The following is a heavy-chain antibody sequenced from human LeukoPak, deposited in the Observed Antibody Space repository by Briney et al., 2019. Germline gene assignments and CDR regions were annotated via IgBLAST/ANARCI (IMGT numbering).Heavy chain of an antibody. CDR1: GYSISSGYY. D-gene: IGHD3-22*01. CDR3: ARVVNPYYFDY. V-gene: IGHV4-38-2*02. J-gene: IGHJ4*02. CDR2: IYHSGST. Sequence: SETLSLTCTVSGYSISSGYYWGWIRQPPGKGLELIGSIYHSGSTYYNPSLKSRVTISVDTSKNQFSLKLSSVTAADTAVYYCARVVNPYYFDYWGQGTLVTVSS.